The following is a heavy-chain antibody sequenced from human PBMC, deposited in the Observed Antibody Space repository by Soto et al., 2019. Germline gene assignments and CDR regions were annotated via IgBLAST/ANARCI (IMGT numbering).Heavy chain of an antibody. J-gene: IGHJ3*02. CDR3: ARGPGVLRYFDWLLAFDI. D-gene: IGHD3-9*01. CDR1: GGSFSCYY. V-gene: IGHV4-34*01. CDR2: INHSGST. Sequence: SETLSLTCAVYGGSFSCYYWSWIRQPPGKGLEWIGEINHSGSTNYNPSLKSRVTISVDTSKNQFSLKLSSVTAADTAVYYCARGPGVLRYFDWLLAFDIWGQGTMVTVSS.